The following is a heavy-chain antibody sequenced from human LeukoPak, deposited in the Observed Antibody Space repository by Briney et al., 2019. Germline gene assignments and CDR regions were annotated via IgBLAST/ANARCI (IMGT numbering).Heavy chain of an antibody. J-gene: IGHJ4*02. D-gene: IGHD2/OR15-2a*01. CDR3: ARLRGNYFPDF. Sequence: SETLSLTCTVSGGSMSGYYWTWIRRPPGKGLEWIAYIYYTGSTNYNPSLESRVTISVDTSKNQFSLRLRSVAAADTAVYYCARLRGNYFPDFWGQGTLVTVSS. V-gene: IGHV4-59*13. CDR1: GGSMSGYY. CDR2: IYYTGST.